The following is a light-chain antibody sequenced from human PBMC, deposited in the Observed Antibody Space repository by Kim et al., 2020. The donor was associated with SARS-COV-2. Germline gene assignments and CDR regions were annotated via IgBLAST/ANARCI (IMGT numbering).Light chain of an antibody. J-gene: IGKJ2*01. CDR1: QSVSSN. CDR3: QQRSNWPSYT. Sequence: EIVLTQSPATLSLSPGERATLSCRASQSVSSNLAWYQQKPGQAPRLLIYGTSNRATGVPARFSGSVSGTDFTLTISSLEPEDFAVYYCQQRSNWPSYTFGQGTKLEI. V-gene: IGKV3-11*01. CDR2: GTS.